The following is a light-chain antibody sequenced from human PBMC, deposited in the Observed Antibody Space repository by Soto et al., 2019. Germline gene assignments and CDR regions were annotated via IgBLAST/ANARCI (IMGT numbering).Light chain of an antibody. J-gene: IGKJ1*01. V-gene: IGKV3-20*01. CDR3: QDYGSSRM. Sequence: EVVLTQSPGTLSLSPGERATLSCRASQSVSNTYLAWYQQKPGQAPRLLIYGASRRATGIPDRFDGSGSGTDFTLTITRLEPDDFAVYYCQDYGSSRMCGQGTKVEIK. CDR1: QSVSNTY. CDR2: GAS.